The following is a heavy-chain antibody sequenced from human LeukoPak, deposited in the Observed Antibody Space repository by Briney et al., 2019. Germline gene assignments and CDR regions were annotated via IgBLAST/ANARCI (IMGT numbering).Heavy chain of an antibody. CDR2: ISGSGGST. V-gene: IGHV3-23*01. D-gene: IGHD3-22*01. CDR3: ARDSSGLTYDSSGYYFDY. J-gene: IGHJ4*02. CDR1: GFTFSSYA. Sequence: GGSLRLSCAASGFTFSSYAMSWVRQAPGKGLEWVSAISGSGGSTYYADSVKGRFTISRDNAKNSLYLQMNSLRAEDTAVYYCARDSSGLTYDSSGYYFDYWGQGTLVTVSS.